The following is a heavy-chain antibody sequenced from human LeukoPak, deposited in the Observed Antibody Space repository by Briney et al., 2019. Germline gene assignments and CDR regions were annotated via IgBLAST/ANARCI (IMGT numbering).Heavy chain of an antibody. V-gene: IGHV5-10-1*01. CDR3: ARQYFYSGMGV. CDR1: GFSFFNYN. J-gene: IGHJ6*02. Sequence: GGSLRISCKASGFSFFNYNITWVRQMPGKGLQWMGRIYPGDSYTTYSPSFQGHVTISADKSINTAYLQWSSLKASDTAMYYCARQYFYSGMGVWGQGTTVTVSS. CDR2: IYPGDSYT.